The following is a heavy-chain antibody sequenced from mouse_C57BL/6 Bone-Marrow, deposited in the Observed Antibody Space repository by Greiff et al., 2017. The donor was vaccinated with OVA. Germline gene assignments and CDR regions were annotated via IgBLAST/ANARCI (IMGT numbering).Heavy chain of an antibody. D-gene: IGHD2-3*01. CDR3: AIWGWLLFYYFDY. CDR2: IHPSDSDT. CDR1: GYTFTSYW. J-gene: IGHJ2*01. V-gene: IGHV1-74*01. Sequence: LVESGADLVKPGASVKVSCKASGYTFTSYWMHWVKQRPGQGLEWIGRIHPSDSDTNYTQKFKGKATLTVDKSSSTAYMQLSSLTSEDSAVYYCAIWGWLLFYYFDYWGQGTTLTVSS.